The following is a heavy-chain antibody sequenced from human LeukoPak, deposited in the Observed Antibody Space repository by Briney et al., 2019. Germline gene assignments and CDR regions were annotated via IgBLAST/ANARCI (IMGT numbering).Heavy chain of an antibody. D-gene: IGHD3-3*01. CDR2: IYHSGST. J-gene: IGHJ5*02. CDR1: GGSISSGGYY. CDR3: ARLNTLRFLDYDP. V-gene: IGHV4-30-2*01. Sequence: PSQTLSLTCTVSGGSISSGGYYWSWIRQPPGKGLEWIGYIYHSGSTYYNPSLKSRVTISVDRSKNQFSLKLSSVTAADTAVYYCARLNTLRFLDYDPWGQGTLVTVSS.